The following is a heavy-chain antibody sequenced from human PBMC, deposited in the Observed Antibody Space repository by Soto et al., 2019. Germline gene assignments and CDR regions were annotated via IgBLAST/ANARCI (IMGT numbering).Heavy chain of an antibody. CDR2: ISSSSATI. J-gene: IGHJ4*02. Sequence: GGSLRRSCAASGFTFSTYDENWLRQAPGKGLEWLSYISSSSATIYYADSVKGRFTISRDNGKNSLFLQMDSLRDEDTAVYYCERGARLNPPKCSFDYWGRGTVVPVSS. CDR1: GFTFSTYD. CDR3: ERGARLNPPKCSFDY. D-gene: IGHD2-8*01. V-gene: IGHV3-48*02.